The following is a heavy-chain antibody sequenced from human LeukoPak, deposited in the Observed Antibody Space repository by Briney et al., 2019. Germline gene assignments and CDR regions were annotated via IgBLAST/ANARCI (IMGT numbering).Heavy chain of an antibody. CDR2: IYDSGTT. CDR3: ARGGDRRGFDY. Sequence: SETLSLTCTVSGGSISSGAYYWSWIRQHPGKGLEWIGYIYDSGTTYYNPSLKSRLTISVDTSKNQFSLKLRSLTAADTAVYYCARGGDRRGFDYWGQGTLVTVSS. V-gene: IGHV4-31*03. CDR1: GGSISSGAYY. D-gene: IGHD1-14*01. J-gene: IGHJ4*02.